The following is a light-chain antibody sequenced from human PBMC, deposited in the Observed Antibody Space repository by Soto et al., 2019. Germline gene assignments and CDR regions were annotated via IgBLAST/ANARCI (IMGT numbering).Light chain of an antibody. J-gene: IGKJ2*01. Sequence: DIQLTQSPSFLSASVGDRVTITCRASQGISSSLAWFQQKPGKAPKLLIYAASTLQSRVPSRFSGSGSGTDFTLTISSLQPVDFATYYCQQLNTYPHTFGQGTKLEIK. CDR1: QGISSS. V-gene: IGKV1-9*01. CDR2: AAS. CDR3: QQLNTYPHT.